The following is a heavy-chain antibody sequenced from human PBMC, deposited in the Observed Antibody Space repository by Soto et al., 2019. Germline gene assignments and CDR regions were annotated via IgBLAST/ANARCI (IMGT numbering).Heavy chain of an antibody. Sequence: GGSLRLSCAASGFTVSSNYMSWVRQAPGKGLEWVSVIYSGGSTYYADSVKGRFTISRDNSKNTLYLQMNSLRAEDTAVYYCARVSCSSTSCYYYYYYYMDVWGKGTTVTVSS. J-gene: IGHJ6*03. CDR3: ARVSCSSTSCYYYYYYYMDV. CDR1: GFTVSSNY. CDR2: IYSGGST. V-gene: IGHV3-66*01. D-gene: IGHD2-2*01.